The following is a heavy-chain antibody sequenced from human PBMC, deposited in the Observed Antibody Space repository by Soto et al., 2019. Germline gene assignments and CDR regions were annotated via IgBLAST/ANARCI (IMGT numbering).Heavy chain of an antibody. CDR2: VFYNGNT. Sequence: QVQLQESGPRLVKPSETLSLTCTVSGGSIRSSSYYWVWIRQPPGKGLEWIGSVFYNGNTYYSPSLKRRITISVDTSQNQFSLRLYSVTAADTALYHCARFPDWGSGTDWGQGIPVTVSS. J-gene: IGHJ4*02. CDR1: GGSIRSSSYY. CDR3: ARFPDWGSGTD. V-gene: IGHV4-39*01. D-gene: IGHD3-10*01.